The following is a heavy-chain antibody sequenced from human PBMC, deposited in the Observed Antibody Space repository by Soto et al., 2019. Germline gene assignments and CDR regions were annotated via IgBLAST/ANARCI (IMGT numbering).Heavy chain of an antibody. D-gene: IGHD1-20*01. CDR1: GFTFSSYG. V-gene: IGHV3-33*01. CDR3: ARTYYNYVPPTSGGMDV. J-gene: IGHJ6*02. CDR2: IWYDGSNK. Sequence: GGSLRLSCAASGFTFSSYGMHWVRQAPGKGLEWVAVIWYDGSNKYFADSVKGRFTISRDNSKNTLYLQMNSLRAEDTAVYYCARTYYNYVPPTSGGMDVWGQGTTVTVSS.